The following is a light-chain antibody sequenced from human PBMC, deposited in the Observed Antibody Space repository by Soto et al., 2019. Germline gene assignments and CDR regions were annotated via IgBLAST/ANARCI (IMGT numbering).Light chain of an antibody. V-gene: IGKV3-20*01. CDR3: QQYGNSRLT. Sequence: EIVLTQSPGTLSLSPGERDTLSCSASQSVSSNYLAWYQQKPGQAPRLLIYGASIRAPGIPDRFSGSGSGTDCTLTIRRLETEDFAVYYCQQYGNSRLTFGGGTKVEIK. J-gene: IGKJ4*01. CDR2: GAS. CDR1: QSVSSNY.